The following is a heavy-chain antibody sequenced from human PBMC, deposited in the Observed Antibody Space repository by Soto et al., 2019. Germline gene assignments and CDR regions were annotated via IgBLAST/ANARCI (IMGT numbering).Heavy chain of an antibody. CDR2: MIPNSGNT. CDR3: ARVMIEGGYCISTSCYYYYYYGMDV. CDR1: GGTFSSYA. Sequence: ASVKVSCKASGGTFSSYAISWVRQAPGQGLEWMGGMIPNSGNTGYAQKFQGRVTMTGNTSISTAYMELSSLRSEDTAVYYCARVMIEGGYCISTSCYYYYYYGMDVWGQGTTVTVSS. D-gene: IGHD2-2*01. V-gene: IGHV1-8*02. J-gene: IGHJ6*02.